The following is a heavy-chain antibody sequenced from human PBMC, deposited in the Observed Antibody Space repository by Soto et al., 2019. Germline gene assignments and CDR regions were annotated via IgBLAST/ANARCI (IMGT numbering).Heavy chain of an antibody. CDR3: AREVDPAPQGY. Sequence: QVQLVESGGGLVKPGGSLRLSCAASGFTFSDYYMTWIRQAPGTGLEWVSYISAGGSSTYYADSVKGRFTISRDNAKNSLYLQMSSLRADYTAVYYCAREVDPAPQGYWGQGTLVTVSS. CDR2: ISAGGSST. V-gene: IGHV3-11*01. CDR1: GFTFSDYY. J-gene: IGHJ4*02. D-gene: IGHD5-12*01.